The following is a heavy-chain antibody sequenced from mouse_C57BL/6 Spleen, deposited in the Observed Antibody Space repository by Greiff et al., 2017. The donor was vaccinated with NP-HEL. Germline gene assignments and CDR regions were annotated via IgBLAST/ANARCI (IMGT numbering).Heavy chain of an antibody. J-gene: IGHJ4*01. CDR2: IDPSDSYT. V-gene: IGHV1-50*01. CDR3: ARGGLRLHAMDY. Sequence: QVQLQQSGAELVKPGASVKLSCKASGYTFTSYWMQWVKQRPGQGLEWIGEIDPSDSYTNYNQKFKGKATLTVDTSSSTAYMQLSSLTSEDSAVYYCARGGLRLHAMDYWGQGTSVTVSS. CDR1: GYTFTSYW. D-gene: IGHD3-2*02.